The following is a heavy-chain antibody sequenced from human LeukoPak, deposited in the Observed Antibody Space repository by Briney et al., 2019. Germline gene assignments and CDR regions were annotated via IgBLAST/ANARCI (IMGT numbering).Heavy chain of an antibody. D-gene: IGHD6-19*01. V-gene: IGHV3-64*01. CDR3: ARDLFPVAVGFHFGY. CDR2: ISSNGGST. J-gene: IGHJ4*02. Sequence: GGSLRLFCAASGFTFSSYAMHWVRQAPGKGLEYVSAISSNGGSTYYANSVKGRFTISRDNSKNTLYLQMGSLRAEDMAVYYCARDLFPVAVGFHFGYWGQGTLVTVSS. CDR1: GFTFSSYA.